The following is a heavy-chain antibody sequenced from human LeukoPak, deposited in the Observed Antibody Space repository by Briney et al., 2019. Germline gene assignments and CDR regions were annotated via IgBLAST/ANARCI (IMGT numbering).Heavy chain of an antibody. CDR1: GFTFSRHW. Sequence: GGSLRLSCAASGFTFSRHWMYRVRQAPGKGLEWVANIKQDGSAKPYVDSVKGRFTISRDNAKNSLFLQMNSLRVEDTAVYYCARDNGWSADFWGQGTLVTVSS. J-gene: IGHJ4*02. D-gene: IGHD2-15*01. CDR2: IKQDGSAK. V-gene: IGHV3-7*03. CDR3: ARDNGWSADF.